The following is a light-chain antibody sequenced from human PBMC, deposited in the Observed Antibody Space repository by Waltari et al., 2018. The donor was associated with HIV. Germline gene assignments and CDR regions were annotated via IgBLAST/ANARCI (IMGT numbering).Light chain of an antibody. J-gene: IGLJ2*01. CDR1: NSHIGSNY. V-gene: IGLV1-47*01. CDR2: RND. Sequence: QSVLIQPPSPSGTPGQRVTISCSGSNSHIGSNYVYWYQQLPGTAPKLLIYRNDQRPSGVPDRFSGSKSGTSASLAISGLRSEDEADYYCAAWDDSLSGPVFGGGTKVTVL. CDR3: AAWDDSLSGPV.